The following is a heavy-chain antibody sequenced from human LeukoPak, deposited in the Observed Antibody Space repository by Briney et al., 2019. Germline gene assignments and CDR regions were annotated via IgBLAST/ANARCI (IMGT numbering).Heavy chain of an antibody. V-gene: IGHV1-18*01. D-gene: IGHD2-21*01. Sequence: PAASGKVSCKASGYTFTSYGISWVRQAPGQGLEWMGWISPYNGNTNYAPKLQGRLTMTTDTSTSTAYMELRSLRSDDTAVYYCARDRQCGYWGQGTLVTVSS. CDR1: GYTFTSYG. CDR3: ARDRQCGY. J-gene: IGHJ4*02. CDR2: ISPYNGNT.